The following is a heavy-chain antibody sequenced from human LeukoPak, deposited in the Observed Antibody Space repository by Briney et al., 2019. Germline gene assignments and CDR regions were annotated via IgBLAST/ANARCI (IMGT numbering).Heavy chain of an antibody. Sequence: GRSLRLSCAASGFTFSSYGMHWVRQAPGKGLEWVAVIWYDGSNKYYADSVKGRFTISRDNSKNTLYLQMNSLRAEDTAVYYCARGPLGYCSGGSCYSPHDAFDIWGQGTMVTVSS. D-gene: IGHD2-15*01. CDR1: GFTFSSYG. CDR2: IWYDGSNK. CDR3: ARGPLGYCSGGSCYSPHDAFDI. V-gene: IGHV3-33*01. J-gene: IGHJ3*02.